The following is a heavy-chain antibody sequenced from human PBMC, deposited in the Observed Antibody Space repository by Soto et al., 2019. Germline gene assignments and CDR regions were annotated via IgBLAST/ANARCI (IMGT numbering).Heavy chain of an antibody. CDR3: ARAVGMITFGGVIVIPENKIYYFDY. V-gene: IGHV4-59*01. Sequence: SETLSLTCTVSGGSISSYYWSWIRQPPGKGLEWIGYIYYSGSTNYNPSLKSRVTISVDTSKNQFSLKLSSVTAADTAVDYCARAVGMITFGGVIVIPENKIYYFDYWGQGTLVTVSS. CDR1: GGSISSYY. J-gene: IGHJ4*02. CDR2: IYYSGST. D-gene: IGHD3-16*02.